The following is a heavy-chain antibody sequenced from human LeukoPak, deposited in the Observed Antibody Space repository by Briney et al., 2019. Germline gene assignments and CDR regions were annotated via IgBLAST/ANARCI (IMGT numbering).Heavy chain of an antibody. Sequence: PGGSLRLSCAASGFSFSSYTMNWVRQAPGMGLEWLSYISASRDITYYADSVKGRFTISRDNAKNSLYLQMNSLRAEDTAVYYCAKIWGDFGVLTVTPAGAFDIWGQGTMVTVSS. CDR3: AKIWGDFGVLTVTPAGAFDI. D-gene: IGHD3-3*01. V-gene: IGHV3-48*01. J-gene: IGHJ3*02. CDR2: ISASRDIT. CDR1: GFSFSSYT.